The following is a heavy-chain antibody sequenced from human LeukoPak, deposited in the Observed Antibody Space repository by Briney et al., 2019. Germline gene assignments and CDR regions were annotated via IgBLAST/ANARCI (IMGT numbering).Heavy chain of an antibody. CDR3: AKASYDINLVY. CDR2: ISSSGGST. CDR1: GFTFSSYA. J-gene: IGHJ4*02. D-gene: IGHD3-9*01. Sequence: PGGSLRLSCAASGFTFSSYAMSWVRQAPGKGLEWVSSISSSGGSTYYADSVKGRFTISRDNSKNTLYLQMNSLRAEDTAVYYCAKASYDINLVYWGQGTLVTISS. V-gene: IGHV3-23*01.